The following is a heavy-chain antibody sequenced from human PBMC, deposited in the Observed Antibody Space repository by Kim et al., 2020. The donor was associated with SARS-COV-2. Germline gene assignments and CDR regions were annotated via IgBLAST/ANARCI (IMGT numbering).Heavy chain of an antibody. CDR3: ARVVAARFAFDI. V-gene: IGHV4-59*01. J-gene: IGHJ3*02. D-gene: IGHD6-6*01. Sequence: NSNPSLKSRVTISVDTSKNQFSLKLSSVTAADTAVYYCARVVAARFAFDIWGQGTMVTVSS.